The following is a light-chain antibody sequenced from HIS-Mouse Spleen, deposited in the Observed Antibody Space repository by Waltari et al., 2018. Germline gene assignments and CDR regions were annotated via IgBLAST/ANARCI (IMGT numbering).Light chain of an antibody. V-gene: IGKV2-28*01. Sequence: DIVMTQSPLSLLFTPREPASISFRSSQSLLHSNGYNYLDWYLQRPGQYPQRLIYLGSNRASGVPDRFSGSGSGTDFTLKISRVEAEDVGVYYCMQALQTPWTFGQGTKLEIK. CDR1: QSLLHSNGYNY. CDR2: LGS. J-gene: IGKJ2*01. CDR3: MQALQTPWT.